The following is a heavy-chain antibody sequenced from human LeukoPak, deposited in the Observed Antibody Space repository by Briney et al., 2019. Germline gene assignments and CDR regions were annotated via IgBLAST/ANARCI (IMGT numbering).Heavy chain of an antibody. CDR3: ARPYGDYYYYYYMDV. CDR2: ISSSGSTI. J-gene: IGHJ6*03. CDR1: GFTFSSYE. Sequence: GGSLRLSCAASGFTFSSYEMNWVRQAPGKGLEWVSFISSSGSTIYYAASVKGRFTISRDNAKNSLYLQINSLRAEDTAVYYCARPYGDYYYYYYMDVWGKGTTVTVSS. V-gene: IGHV3-48*03. D-gene: IGHD4-17*01.